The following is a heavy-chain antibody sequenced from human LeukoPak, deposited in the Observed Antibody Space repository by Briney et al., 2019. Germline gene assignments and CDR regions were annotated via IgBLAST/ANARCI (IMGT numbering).Heavy chain of an antibody. V-gene: IGHV1-18*01. Sequence: AAVKVSCKASGYPFTSYYINWVRQAPGQGLEWMGWISAYNGDTNYAQNLQGRVTMTTDTSTDTAHMELRSLRSDDTAVYYCARDGLSYTNPNNWFDPWGQGTLVTVSP. CDR2: ISAYNGDT. CDR1: GYPFTSYY. CDR3: ARDGLSYTNPNNWFDP. J-gene: IGHJ5*02. D-gene: IGHD2-2*02.